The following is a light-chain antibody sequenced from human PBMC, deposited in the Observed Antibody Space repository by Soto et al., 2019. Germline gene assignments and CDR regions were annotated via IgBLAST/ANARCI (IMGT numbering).Light chain of an antibody. CDR1: QAIDSW. J-gene: IGKJ1*01. CDR2: KAS. CDR3: QHYNSYSEA. V-gene: IGKV1-5*03. Sequence: DIQMTQSPSSVSASVGDRVTITCRASQAIDSWLAWYQQKPGEAPKLLIYKASTLKSGVPSRFSGSGSGTEFTLTISSLQPDDFATYYCQHYNSYSEAFGQGTKVDI.